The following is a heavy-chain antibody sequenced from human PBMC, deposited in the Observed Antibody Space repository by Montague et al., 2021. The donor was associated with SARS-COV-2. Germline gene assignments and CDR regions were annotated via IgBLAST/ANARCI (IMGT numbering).Heavy chain of an antibody. V-gene: IGHV2-5*02. D-gene: IGHD3-9*01. CDR2: IYWDDDK. CDR3: AHLTMYCDILTGYYQYNWFDP. J-gene: IGHJ5*02. CDR1: GFSLSTSGVG. Sequence: PALVKPTQTLTLTCTFSGFSLSTSGVGVGWIRQPPGKALEWLALIYWDDDKRYSPSLKSRLTITKDTSKNQVVLTMTNMDPVDTATYYCAHLTMYCDILTGYYQYNWFDPWGQGTLVTVSS.